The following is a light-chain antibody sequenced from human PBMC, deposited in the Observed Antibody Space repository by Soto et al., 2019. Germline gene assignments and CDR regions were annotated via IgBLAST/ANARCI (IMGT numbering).Light chain of an antibody. Sequence: EIVMTQSPATLSVSLGERATLSCRASQSVSSNLAWYQQKPGQAPRLLIYGASTRATGIPARFSGSGSGTECTLTISSLQSEDFAVYYCQQYNNWPPSTFGQGTKLEI. V-gene: IGKV3D-15*01. CDR1: QSVSSN. CDR2: GAS. J-gene: IGKJ2*02. CDR3: QQYNNWPPST.